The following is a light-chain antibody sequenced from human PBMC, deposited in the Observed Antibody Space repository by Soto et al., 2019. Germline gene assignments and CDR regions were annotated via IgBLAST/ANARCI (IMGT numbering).Light chain of an antibody. CDR1: TSNIGAGYD. CDR2: SNS. Sequence: QSVLTQPPSVSGATGQKVIISCTVSTSNIGAGYDVHWYQQLPGAAPKLLIYSNSNRPSGVPDRLSGSKSGTSASLAITGLQVEDDADYYCQSYDSSLSAAVFGGGTKLTVL. V-gene: IGLV1-40*01. CDR3: QSYDSSLSAAV. J-gene: IGLJ3*02.